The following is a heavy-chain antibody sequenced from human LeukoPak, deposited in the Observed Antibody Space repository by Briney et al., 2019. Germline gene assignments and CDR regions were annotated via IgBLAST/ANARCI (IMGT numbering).Heavy chain of an antibody. Sequence: GGSLRLSCAASGFTFSDYAMHWVRQAPGKGLEWVAVISYDGSNKYYADSVKGRFTISRDNSKNTLYLQMNSLRAEDTAVYYCARDFGYCSGGSCYSDYWGQGTLVTVSS. CDR1: GFTFSDYA. D-gene: IGHD2-15*01. V-gene: IGHV3-30*14. CDR3: ARDFGYCSGGSCYSDY. J-gene: IGHJ4*02. CDR2: ISYDGSNK.